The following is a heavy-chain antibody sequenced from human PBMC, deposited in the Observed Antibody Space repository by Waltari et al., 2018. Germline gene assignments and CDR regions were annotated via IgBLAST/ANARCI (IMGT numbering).Heavy chain of an antibody. Sequence: QVQLVQSGAEVKKPGASVKVSCKASGYTFTSYYMHWVRQDPGQGLEWMGIINPSGGSTSSAQKFQGRVIKTRDTSTSTVYRGLGSLRAEDTAVYYCARDRPIVLMVYAPPAYFDYWGQGTLVTVSS. CDR3: ARDRPIVLMVYAPPAYFDY. CDR2: INPSGGST. J-gene: IGHJ4*02. V-gene: IGHV1-46*01. D-gene: IGHD2-8*01. CDR1: GYTFTSYY.